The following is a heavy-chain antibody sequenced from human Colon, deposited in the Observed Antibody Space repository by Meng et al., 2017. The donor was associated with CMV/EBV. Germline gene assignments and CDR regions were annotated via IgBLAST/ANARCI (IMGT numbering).Heavy chain of an antibody. Sequence: VQLVQSGPEVKEPGGSVNVSCKASAFTFTGQYMHWVRQAPGQGLEWMGWIDANSGGTNYAQKFQGRLTMTRDTSISTVYMELNRLRSDDTAVYFCARDGIRGVFFFDYWGQGTLVTVSS. D-gene: IGHD1-14*01. CDR2: IDANSGGT. CDR3: ARDGIRGVFFFDY. V-gene: IGHV1-2*02. CDR1: AFTFTGQY. J-gene: IGHJ4*02.